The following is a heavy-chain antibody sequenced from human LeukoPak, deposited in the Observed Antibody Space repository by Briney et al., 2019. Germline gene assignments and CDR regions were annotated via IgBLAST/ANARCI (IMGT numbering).Heavy chain of an antibody. J-gene: IGHJ3*02. CDR2: IYHSGST. D-gene: IGHD6-19*01. V-gene: IGHV4-30-2*01. CDR1: GGSISSGGYY. CDR3: ARGGTAVAGPGDAFDI. Sequence: SETLSLTCTVSGGSISSGGYYWSWSRQPPGKGLEWIEYIYHSGSTYYNPSLKSRVTISVDRSKNQFSLKLSSVTAADTAVYYCARGGTAVAGPGDAFDIWGQGTMVTVSS.